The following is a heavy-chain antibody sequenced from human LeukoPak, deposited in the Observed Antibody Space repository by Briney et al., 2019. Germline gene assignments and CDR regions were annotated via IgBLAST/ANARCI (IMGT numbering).Heavy chain of an antibody. CDR1: GGSISSYN. CDR2: IYYSGST. Sequence: SETLSLTRTVPGGSISSYNRSWIRQPPGKGLERIGYIYYSGSTNYNPSLLSRVTISFATSTNQFSLKLSSVTAADTAVYYCARIRITMIVDIWGQGTMVTVSS. CDR3: ARIRITMIVDI. V-gene: IGHV4-59*01. D-gene: IGHD3-22*01. J-gene: IGHJ3*02.